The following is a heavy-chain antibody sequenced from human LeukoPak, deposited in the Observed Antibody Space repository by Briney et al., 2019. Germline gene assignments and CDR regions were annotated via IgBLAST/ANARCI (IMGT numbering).Heavy chain of an antibody. Sequence: GGSLRLSCAASGFTFSSYSMNWVRQAPGKGLEWVAFIRYDGSNKYYADSVKGRFTISRDNSKNTLYLQMNSLRAEDTAVYYCAKDQLVRGAFDIWGQGTMVTVSS. CDR2: IRYDGSNK. CDR1: GFTFSSYS. D-gene: IGHD6-13*01. V-gene: IGHV3-30*02. CDR3: AKDQLVRGAFDI. J-gene: IGHJ3*02.